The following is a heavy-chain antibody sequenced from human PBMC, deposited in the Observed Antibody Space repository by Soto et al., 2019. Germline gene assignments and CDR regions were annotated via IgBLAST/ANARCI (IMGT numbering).Heavy chain of an antibody. V-gene: IGHV3-23*01. CDR1: GFTFSSYA. CDR3: AKGNYYDSSGYYYGY. Sequence: GSLRLSCAASGFTFSSYAMSWVRQAPGKGLEWVSAISGSGGSTYYADSVKGRFTISRDNSKNTLYLQMNSLRAEDTAEYYCAKGNYYDSSGYYYGYWGQGTLVTVSS. D-gene: IGHD3-22*01. CDR2: ISGSGGST. J-gene: IGHJ4*02.